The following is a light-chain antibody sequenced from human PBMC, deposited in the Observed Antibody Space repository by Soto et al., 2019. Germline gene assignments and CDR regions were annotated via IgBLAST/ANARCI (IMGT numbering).Light chain of an antibody. CDR1: SSNIGAGYD. CDR3: QSYDSSLTQRV. V-gene: IGLV1-40*01. J-gene: IGLJ1*01. CDR2: GNS. Sequence: QSVLTQPPSVSGAPGLRVTISCTGSSSNIGAGYDVHWYQQLPGTAPKLLIYGNSNRPSGVPDRFSGSKSGTSASLAITGLQADDEADYYCQSYDSSLTQRVFRTGTKLTVL.